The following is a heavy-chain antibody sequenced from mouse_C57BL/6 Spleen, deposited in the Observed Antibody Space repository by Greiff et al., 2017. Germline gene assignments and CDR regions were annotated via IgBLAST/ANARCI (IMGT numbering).Heavy chain of an antibody. CDR3: ARYDYDLYAMDY. CDR1: GYTFTDYN. V-gene: IGHV1-18*01. D-gene: IGHD2-4*01. J-gene: IGHJ4*01. CDR2: INPNNGGT. Sequence: EVQLQQSGPELVKPGASVKIPCKASGYTFTDYNMDWVKQCHGKSLEWIGDINPNNGGTIYNQKFKGKATLTVDKSSSTAYMELRSLTSEDTAVYYCARYDYDLYAMDYWGQGTSVTVSS.